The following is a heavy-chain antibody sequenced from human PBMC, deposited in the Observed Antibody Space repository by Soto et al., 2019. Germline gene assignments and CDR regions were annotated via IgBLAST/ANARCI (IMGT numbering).Heavy chain of an antibody. D-gene: IGHD5-18*01. CDR1: GFIFSGSA. CDR2: IRRRANNFAT. Sequence: QSGGSLRLSCAASGFIFSGSATHWVRQASGKGLEWVGRIRRRANNFATSSAASVKGRFTFSRDDSKNTAYLQMNTLKPEDTAVYYCGRGPGYRYGYWRHGMEVLGQGTTVNVS. CDR3: GRGPGYRYGYWRHGMEV. J-gene: IGHJ6*02. V-gene: IGHV3-73*01.